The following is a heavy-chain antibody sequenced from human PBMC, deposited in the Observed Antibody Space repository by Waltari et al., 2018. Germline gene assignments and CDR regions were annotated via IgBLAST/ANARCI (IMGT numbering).Heavy chain of an antibody. CDR3: ARHDSSGYSGY. D-gene: IGHD3-22*01. CDR1: GGTFSSYA. J-gene: IGHJ4*01. V-gene: IGHV1-69*14. CDR2: IIPIFGTA. Sequence: QVKLVHSGAEVKKPGSSVKVSCKASGGTFSSYAISWVRQAPGQGLEWMGRIIPIFGTANYAQKFHGRVTITADKSTSTAYMELSSLGSEDTAVYYCARHDSSGYSGYWGHGTLVTVSS.